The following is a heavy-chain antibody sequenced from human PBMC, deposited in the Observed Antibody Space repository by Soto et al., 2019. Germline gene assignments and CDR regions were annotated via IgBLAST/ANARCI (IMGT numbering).Heavy chain of an antibody. J-gene: IGHJ6*02. CDR1: GFTFSSYA. CDR3: ARDGSGCSSTSCYLSGYYYYGMDV. V-gene: IGHV3-30-3*01. CDR2: ISYDGSNK. Sequence: GGSLRLSCAASGFTFSSYAMHWVRQAPGKGLEWVAVISYDGSNKYYADSVKGRFTISRDNSKNTLYLQMNSLRAEDTAVYYCARDGSGCSSTSCYLSGYYYYGMDVWGQGTTVTVSS. D-gene: IGHD2-2*01.